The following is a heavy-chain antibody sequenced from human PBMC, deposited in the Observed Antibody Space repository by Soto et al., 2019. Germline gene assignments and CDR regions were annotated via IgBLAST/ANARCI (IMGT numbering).Heavy chain of an antibody. CDR2: INPSGGRK. Sequence: QVQLVRSGAEVKKPGASVKVSCKASGYTFTTYHMHWVRQAPGQGLEWMGIINPSGGRKSYPQKFQGRVTMTRDTSTSTVYMELSSLRSEDTAVYYCARATVTTMVDYFDYWGQGTLVTVSA. CDR1: GYTFTTYH. J-gene: IGHJ4*02. D-gene: IGHD4-17*01. CDR3: ARATVTTMVDYFDY. V-gene: IGHV1-46*01.